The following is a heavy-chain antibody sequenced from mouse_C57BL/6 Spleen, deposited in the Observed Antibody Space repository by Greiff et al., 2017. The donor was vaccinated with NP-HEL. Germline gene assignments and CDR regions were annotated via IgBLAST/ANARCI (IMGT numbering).Heavy chain of an antibody. V-gene: IGHV5-6*01. CDR3: AREGVVTTPYAMDY. D-gene: IGHD2-2*01. Sequence: EVKLMESGGDLVKPGGSLKLSCAASGFTFSSYGMSWVRQTPDKRLEWVATISSGGSYTYYPDSVKGRFTISRDNAKNTLYLQMSSLKSEDTAMYYCAREGVVTTPYAMDYWGQGPSVTVSS. CDR1: GFTFSSYG. J-gene: IGHJ4*01. CDR2: ISSGGSYT.